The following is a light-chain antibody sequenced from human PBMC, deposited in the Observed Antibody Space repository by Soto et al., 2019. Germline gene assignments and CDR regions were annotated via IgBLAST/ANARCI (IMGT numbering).Light chain of an antibody. J-gene: IGKJ2*01. Sequence: EIVMTQSPATLSVSPGERATLSCRASQSVSSNLAWYQQKPGQAPRPLISGASTRATGIQARFSGSGSGTEFTLTISSLQSEDFAVYYCQQYNYWPYTFGQGTKLEIK. CDR1: QSVSSN. CDR2: GAS. V-gene: IGKV3-15*01. CDR3: QQYNYWPYT.